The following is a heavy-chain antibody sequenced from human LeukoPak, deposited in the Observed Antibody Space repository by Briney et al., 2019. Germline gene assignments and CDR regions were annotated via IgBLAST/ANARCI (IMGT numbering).Heavy chain of an antibody. CDR2: ISSRSSYI. D-gene: IGHD6-19*01. Sequence: PGGSLRLSCAASGFTFSSYSMNWVRQAPEKGLEWVSSISSRSSYIYYADSVKGRFTISRDNAKNSLYLQMNSLRAEDTAVYYCARLRGSGWLPRPNDAFDIWGQGTMVTVSS. CDR3: ARLRGSGWLPRPNDAFDI. J-gene: IGHJ3*02. V-gene: IGHV3-21*01. CDR1: GFTFSSYS.